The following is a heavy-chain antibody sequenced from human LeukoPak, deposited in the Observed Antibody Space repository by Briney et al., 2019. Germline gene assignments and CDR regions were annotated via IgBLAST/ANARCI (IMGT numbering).Heavy chain of an antibody. CDR1: GFTFSDYY. CDR2: ITSSGTTV. D-gene: IGHD4-17*01. Sequence: PGGSLRLSCAASGFTFSDYYMTWFRQAPGKGLEWISYITSSGTTVYYADSVKGRFTISRDNARNSLYLQMNSLRVEDTAVYYCGRGHYGIDYWGQGTLVTVSS. CDR3: GRGHYGIDY. V-gene: IGHV3-11*01. J-gene: IGHJ4*02.